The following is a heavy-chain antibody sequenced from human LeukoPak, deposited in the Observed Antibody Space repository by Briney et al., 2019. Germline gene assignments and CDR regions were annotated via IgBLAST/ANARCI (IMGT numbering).Heavy chain of an antibody. D-gene: IGHD6-13*01. CDR3: TRGSRQLGL. V-gene: IGHV3-7*03. CDR1: GFTFSRYW. J-gene: IGHJ4*02. Sequence: GGSLRPPCAASGFTFSRYWMSWVRQAPGKGLEWVANINQDGSEKYYVDSVKGRFTISRDNAKNSLYLQMNSLTAEDTAVYYCTRGSRQLGLWGQGTLVTVSS. CDR2: INQDGSEK.